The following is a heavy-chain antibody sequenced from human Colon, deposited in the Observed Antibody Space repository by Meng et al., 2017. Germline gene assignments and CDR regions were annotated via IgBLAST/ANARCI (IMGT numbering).Heavy chain of an antibody. D-gene: IGHD3-10*01. J-gene: IGHJ4*02. Sequence: QVQLRESGPGLVKPSETLSLTCAVTGDSIPSNNWWSWVRQPPGKGLEWVGEIPHRGSAAYNPSLKSRVSMSIDIPKNQFSLNLTSVTAADTAVYYCLRGSGGSVWGQGTLVTVSS. CDR2: IPHRGSA. CDR1: GDSIPSNNW. V-gene: IGHV4-4*02. CDR3: LRGSGGSV.